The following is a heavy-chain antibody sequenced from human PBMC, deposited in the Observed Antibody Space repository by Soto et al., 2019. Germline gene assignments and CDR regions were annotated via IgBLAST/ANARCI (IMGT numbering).Heavy chain of an antibody. J-gene: IGHJ6*02. V-gene: IGHV4-39*01. CDR1: GGSISSSSYY. Sequence: SETLSLTCTVSGGSISSSSYYWGWIRQPPGKGLEWIGSIYYSGSTYYNPSLKSRVTISVDTSKNQFSLKLSSVTAADTAVYYCERLSYYYGMDVWGQGTTVTVSS. CDR2: IYYSGST. CDR3: ERLSYYYGMDV.